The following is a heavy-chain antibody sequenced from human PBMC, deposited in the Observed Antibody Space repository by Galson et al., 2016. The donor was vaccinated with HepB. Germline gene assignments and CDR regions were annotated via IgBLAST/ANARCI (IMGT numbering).Heavy chain of an antibody. CDR1: GYTFTTYA. J-gene: IGHJ6*02. D-gene: IGHD5-12*01. Sequence: SVKVSCKASGYTFTTYAMYWVRQAPGQRLEWMGWINAANGDTKYSQKLQGRGTITWDTSSNTAYMELSSLRSEDTAVYYCARGHIVATVDYYYYGLDVWGQGTTVTVSS. CDR2: INAANGDT. CDR3: ARGHIVATVDYYYYGLDV. V-gene: IGHV1-3*01.